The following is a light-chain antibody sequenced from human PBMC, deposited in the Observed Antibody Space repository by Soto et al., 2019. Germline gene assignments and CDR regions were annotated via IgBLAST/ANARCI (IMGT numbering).Light chain of an antibody. J-gene: IGLJ3*02. CDR2: FDD. CDR3: AVWDDSLHGLV. V-gene: IGLV1-36*01. CDR1: SSNIGNNA. Sequence: QPVLTQPPSVSEAPRQRVTISCSGSSSNIGNNAVNWYQHLPGKAPKLLIYFDDLLPSGVSDRFSGSKSGTSASLAISGLQSEDEAAYYCAVWDDSLHGLVFGGGTKLTVL.